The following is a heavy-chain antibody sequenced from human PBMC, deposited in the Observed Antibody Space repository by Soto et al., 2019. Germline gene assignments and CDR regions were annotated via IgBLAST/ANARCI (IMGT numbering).Heavy chain of an antibody. CDR2: IYYSGST. D-gene: IGHD2-8*01. V-gene: IGHV4-39*01. CDR1: GGSIISSSYY. J-gene: IGHJ5*02. CDR3: ARVGYCTNGVCSGSPRGWFDP. Sequence: SETLSLTCTVSGGSIISSSYYWGWIRQPPGKGLEWIGSIYYSGSTYYNPSLKSRVTISVDTSKNQFSLKLSSVTAADTAVYYCARVGYCTNGVCSGSPRGWFDPWGQGTLVTVSS.